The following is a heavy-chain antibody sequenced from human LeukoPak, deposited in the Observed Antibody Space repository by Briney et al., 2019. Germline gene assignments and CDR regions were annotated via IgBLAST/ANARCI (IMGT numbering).Heavy chain of an antibody. J-gene: IGHJ5*02. D-gene: IGHD6-13*01. CDR3: ARGYNSSSWFDP. V-gene: IGHV1-46*01. CDR2: INPSGGST. CDR1: GGTFSSYA. Sequence: ASVKVSCKASGGTFSSYAISWVRQAPGQGLEWMGIINPSGGSTSYAQKFQGRVTMTRDMSTSTVYMELSSLRSEDTAVYYCARGYNSSSWFDPWGQGTLVTVSS.